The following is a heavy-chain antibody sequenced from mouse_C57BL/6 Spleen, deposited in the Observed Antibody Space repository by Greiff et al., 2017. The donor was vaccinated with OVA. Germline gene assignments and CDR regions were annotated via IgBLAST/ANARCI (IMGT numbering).Heavy chain of an antibody. CDR1: GYSITSGYD. CDR3: ARDRGGDAMDY. CDR2: ISYSGST. D-gene: IGHD3-3*01. Sequence: EVKLQESGPGMVKPSQSLSLTCTVTGYSITSGYDWHWIRHFPGNKLEWMGYISYSGSTNYNPSLKSRISITHDTSKNHFFLKLNSVTTEDTATYYCARDRGGDAMDYWGQGTSVTVSS. J-gene: IGHJ4*01. V-gene: IGHV3-1*01.